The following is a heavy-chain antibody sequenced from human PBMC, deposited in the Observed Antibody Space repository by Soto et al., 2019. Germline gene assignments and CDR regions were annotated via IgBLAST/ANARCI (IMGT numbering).Heavy chain of an antibody. CDR1: GFTFSSYG. J-gene: IGHJ4*02. V-gene: IGHV3-30*18. D-gene: IGHD2-21*01. Sequence: GGSLRLSCAASGFTFSSYGMHWVRQAPGKGLEWVAVISYDGSNKYYADSVKGRFTISRDNSKNTLYLQMNSLRAEDTAVYYCAKVSGDIFTATLADFDCWGQGTLVTVSS. CDR3: AKVSGDIFTATLADFDC. CDR2: ISYDGSNK.